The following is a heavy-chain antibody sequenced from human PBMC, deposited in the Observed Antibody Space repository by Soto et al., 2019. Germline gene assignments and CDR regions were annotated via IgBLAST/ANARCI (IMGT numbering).Heavy chain of an antibody. J-gene: IGHJ6*02. V-gene: IGHV1-69*05. CDR3: ARDKDRLQLGGNYSYILDV. CDR2: IMPVFPTP. Sequence: QVQLVQSGAEVKKPGSSVKVSCKASGGTFSTSAISWVRQAPGQGLEWVGGIMPVFPTPDYAQNFQGRVTTTPDXPXTXAXXELTSLRADDTAVYYCARDKDRLQLGGNYSYILDVWGQGTAITVSS. D-gene: IGHD1-1*01. CDR1: GGTFSTSA.